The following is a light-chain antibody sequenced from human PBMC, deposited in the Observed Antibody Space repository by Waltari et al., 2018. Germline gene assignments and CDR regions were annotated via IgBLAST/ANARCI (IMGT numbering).Light chain of an antibody. CDR1: SSYIGAYNH. Sequence: QSALTQPASVSGSPGQSITISCTGTSSYIGAYNHVSWYQQHPGKAPRLMIYDVSNRPSGVSNRFSGSKSGNTASLTISGLQAEDEADYYCSSYTSSITVVFGGGTKLTVL. J-gene: IGLJ2*01. V-gene: IGLV2-14*03. CDR2: DVS. CDR3: SSYTSSITVV.